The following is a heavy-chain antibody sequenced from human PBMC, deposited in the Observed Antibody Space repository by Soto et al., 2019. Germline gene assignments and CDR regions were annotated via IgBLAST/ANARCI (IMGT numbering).Heavy chain of an antibody. V-gene: IGHV4-59*12. Sequence: PSETLSLTCTVSGGSISSYYWSWIRQPPGKGLEWIGYIYYSGSTNYNPSLKSRVTISVDTSKNQFSLKLSSVTAADTAVYYCARGQYYDILTGYYSPNYFDYWGQGTLVTVSS. D-gene: IGHD3-9*01. CDR1: GGSISSYY. J-gene: IGHJ4*02. CDR3: ARGQYYDILTGYYSPNYFDY. CDR2: IYYSGST.